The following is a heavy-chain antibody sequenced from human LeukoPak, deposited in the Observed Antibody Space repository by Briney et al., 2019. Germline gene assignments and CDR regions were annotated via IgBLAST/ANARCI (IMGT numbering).Heavy chain of an antibody. D-gene: IGHD6-13*01. CDR1: GDSINNTNYY. CDR3: TRRGAIAAAHDY. CDR2: IFYRGST. Sequence: PSETLSLTCSVSGDSINNTNYYWGWIRQPPGKGLEWIANIFYRGSTYYNPSLKSRVTISVDTSKNQFSLKLSSVTAADTAVYYCTRRGAIAAAHDYWGQGTLVTVSS. J-gene: IGHJ4*02. V-gene: IGHV4-39*01.